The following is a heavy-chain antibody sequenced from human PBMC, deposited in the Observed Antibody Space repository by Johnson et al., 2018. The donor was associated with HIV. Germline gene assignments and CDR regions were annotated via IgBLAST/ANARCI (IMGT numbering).Heavy chain of an antibody. Sequence: QVQLVESGGGVVQPGGSLRLSCVASGLSFSNFGIHWVRQAPGKGPEWVAVISFDGNLKKYADSVKGRFTISRDNSKNTLYLQMTSLRPEETAVYYCARDLKSYYDSSGYFDAFDIWGQGTMVTVSS. CDR2: ISFDGNLK. CDR3: ARDLKSYYDSSGYFDAFDI. J-gene: IGHJ3*02. V-gene: IGHV3-30*03. CDR1: GLSFSNFG. D-gene: IGHD3-22*01.